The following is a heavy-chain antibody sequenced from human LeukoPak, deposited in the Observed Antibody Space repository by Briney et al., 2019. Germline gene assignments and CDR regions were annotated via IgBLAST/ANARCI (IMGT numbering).Heavy chain of an antibody. D-gene: IGHD3-3*01. V-gene: IGHV4-38-2*02. CDR1: GYSISSGYY. Sequence: PSETLSLTCTVSGYSISSGYYWGWIRQPPGKGLEWIGSIYHSGSTYYNPSLKSRVTISVDTFKNQFSLKLSSVTAADTAVYYCARGDYDFWSGYYYRMYYFDYWGQGTLVTVSS. CDR2: IYHSGST. J-gene: IGHJ4*02. CDR3: ARGDYDFWSGYYYRMYYFDY.